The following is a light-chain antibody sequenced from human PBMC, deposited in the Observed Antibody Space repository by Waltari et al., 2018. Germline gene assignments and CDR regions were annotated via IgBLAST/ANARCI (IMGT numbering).Light chain of an antibody. V-gene: IGLV1-40*01. J-gene: IGLJ3*02. CDR2: ANG. CDR1: SPNIGAGYD. CDR3: QSFDSSLGGSV. Sequence: QSVLTQPPSVSGAPGQRISISCTGSSPNIGAGYDVFWYQQVPGSAPKVIVHANGNRPSGVPDRFSASKSGNSASLAITGLQAEDEADYHCQSFDSSLGGSVFGGGTKLTVL.